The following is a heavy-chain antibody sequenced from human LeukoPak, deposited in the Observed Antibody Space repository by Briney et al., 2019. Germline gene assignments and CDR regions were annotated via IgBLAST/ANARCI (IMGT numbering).Heavy chain of an antibody. CDR2: IYGDDYT. J-gene: IGHJ6*03. CDR3: ARGPSLVPATIYYHYMDV. D-gene: IGHD2-2*01. V-gene: IGHV3-53*01. CDR1: GFTVGSNY. Sequence: GGSLRLSCAASGFTVGSNYMTWVRQAPGKGLEWVALIYGDDYTFYADSVEGRFTVSRDRSKNTVYLRLNSLRPEDTAVYFCARGPSLVPATIYYHYMDVWGTGTTVTVFS.